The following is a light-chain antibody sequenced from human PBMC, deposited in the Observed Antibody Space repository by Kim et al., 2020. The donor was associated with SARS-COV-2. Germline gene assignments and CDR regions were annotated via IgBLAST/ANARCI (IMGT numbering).Light chain of an antibody. Sequence: AFQMTQSPSSLSVSVGDRVTITCRASQGIRNDLGWYQQKPGKAPKLLIYGISTLQSGVPSRFSGSGSGTDFTLTISSLQPEDFATYYCLQDYNYPMTFGQGTKVDIK. CDR2: GIS. CDR3: LQDYNYPMT. V-gene: IGKV1-6*01. CDR1: QGIRND. J-gene: IGKJ1*01.